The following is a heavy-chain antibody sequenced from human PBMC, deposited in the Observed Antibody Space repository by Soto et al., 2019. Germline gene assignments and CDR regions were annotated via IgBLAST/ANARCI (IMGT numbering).Heavy chain of an antibody. CDR2: IHYSGST. V-gene: IGHV4-39*01. J-gene: IGHJ4*02. CDR3: AAHDSGGYYAEY. D-gene: IGHD3-22*01. CDR1: GDSVTISDYY. Sequence: QLQLQESGPGLVKPSETLSLTCTVSGDSVTISDYYWGWIRQPPGKGQEGIGSIHYSGSTYYNPSLKSRVTISGDTSKKQFSLKLTSVTAADAAVYYCAAHDSGGYYAEYWGQGTLVTVSA.